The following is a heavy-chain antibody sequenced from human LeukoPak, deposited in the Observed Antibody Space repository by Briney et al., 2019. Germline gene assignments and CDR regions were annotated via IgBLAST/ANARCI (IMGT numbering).Heavy chain of an antibody. Sequence: PGGSLRLSCAASGFTFSSYERNWVRQAPGKGLECLSYIIGSGSTTQYADSVRDRFTISRDNDKNAVYLQMNSLRADDTAIYYCVRDRGGAYSGDNLFDPWGQGTLVTVSS. CDR3: VRDRGGAYSGDNLFDP. D-gene: IGHD2-21*01. CDR2: IIGSGSTT. CDR1: GFTFSSYE. V-gene: IGHV3-48*03. J-gene: IGHJ5*02.